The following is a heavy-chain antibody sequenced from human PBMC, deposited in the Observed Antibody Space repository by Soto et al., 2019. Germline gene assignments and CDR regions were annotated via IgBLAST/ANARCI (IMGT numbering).Heavy chain of an antibody. CDR3: ARDGSSSLYYGMDV. V-gene: IGHV3-53*02. CDR1: GFTVSSNY. CDR2: IYSGGST. J-gene: IGHJ6*02. Sequence: EVQLVETGGGLIQPGGSLRLSCAASGFTVSSNYMSWVRQAPGTGLEWVSVIYSGGSTYYADSVKGRFTISRDNSKNTLYLQMNGLRAEDTAVYYCARDGSSSLYYGMDVWGQGTTVTVSS. D-gene: IGHD6-6*01.